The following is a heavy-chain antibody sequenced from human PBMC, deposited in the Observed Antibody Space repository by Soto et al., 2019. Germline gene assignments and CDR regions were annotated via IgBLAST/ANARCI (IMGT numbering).Heavy chain of an antibody. D-gene: IGHD3-22*01. V-gene: IGHV3-11*06. CDR1: GFSFSDHY. CDR3: ARDMYDSVGYYFDF. J-gene: IGHJ4*02. Sequence: GGSLRLSCAGSGFSFSDHYMGWIRQTPGKGLEWISYISSSSSYEHYADSVKGRFTISRDNAKNSLYLQMNGLRVEDTAAYFCARDMYDSVGYYFDFWGQGTRVTVSS. CDR2: ISSSSSYE.